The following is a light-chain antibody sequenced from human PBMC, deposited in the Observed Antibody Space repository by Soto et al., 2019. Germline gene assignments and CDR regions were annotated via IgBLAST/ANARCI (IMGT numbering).Light chain of an antibody. J-gene: IGLJ2*01. Sequence: QSVLTQPASVSGSPGQSITISCTGTSSDVGGYNYVSWYQQHPGKAPKLIIYDVSNRPSGVSNRFSGSKSGNTASLTISGLQAEDDGDFYCSSYTSSSTVVFGGGTKLTVL. CDR3: SSYTSSSTVV. CDR1: SSDVGGYNY. CDR2: DVS. V-gene: IGLV2-14*03.